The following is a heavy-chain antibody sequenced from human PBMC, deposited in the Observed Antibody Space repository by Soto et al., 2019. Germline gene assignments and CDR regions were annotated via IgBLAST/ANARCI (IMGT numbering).Heavy chain of an antibody. D-gene: IGHD3-22*01. J-gene: IGHJ4*02. Sequence: PGGSLRLSCAASGFTFSSYSMNWVRQAPGKGLEWVSYISSSSSTIYYADSVKGRFTISRDNAKNSLYLQMNSLRDEDTAVYYCARDLPYYYDSSGYSFDYWGQGTLVTVSS. CDR1: GFTFSSYS. V-gene: IGHV3-48*02. CDR2: ISSSSSTI. CDR3: ARDLPYYYDSSGYSFDY.